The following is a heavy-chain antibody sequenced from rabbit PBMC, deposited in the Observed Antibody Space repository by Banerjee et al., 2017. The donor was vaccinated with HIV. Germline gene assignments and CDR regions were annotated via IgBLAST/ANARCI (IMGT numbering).Heavy chain of an antibody. CDR1: GFDFSSNV. D-gene: IGHD8-1*01. J-gene: IGHJ4*01. CDR3: ARDGGSSVYTQYYFNL. Sequence: QEQLVESGGGLVQPEGSLTLTCKASGFDFSSNVMCWVRQAPGKGPEWIACIDNGDGSTYYANWVNGRFTISRSTSLNTVTLQMTSLTAADTATYFCARDGGSSVYTQYYFNLWGQGTLVTDS. V-gene: IGHV1S47*01. CDR2: IDNGDGST.